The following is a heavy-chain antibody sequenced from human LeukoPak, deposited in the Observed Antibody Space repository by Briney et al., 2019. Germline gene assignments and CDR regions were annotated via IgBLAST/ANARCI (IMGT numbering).Heavy chain of an antibody. CDR2: FSGTSGLT. V-gene: IGHV3-23*01. Sequence: PGGSLRLSCVASGFDFSSYGLSWVRQSPGKGLEWVSTFSGTSGLTYYADSVKGRFTISRDNSKNALYLQMNSLRDEDTAVYYCAKGDSYYDLLTCFDFWGPGTLVTASS. CDR3: AKGDSYYDLLTCFDF. CDR1: GFDFSSYG. D-gene: IGHD3-9*01. J-gene: IGHJ4*02.